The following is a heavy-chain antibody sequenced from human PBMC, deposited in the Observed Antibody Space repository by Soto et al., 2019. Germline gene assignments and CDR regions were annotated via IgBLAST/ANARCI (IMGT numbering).Heavy chain of an antibody. V-gene: IGHV4-61*01. D-gene: IGHD3-22*01. J-gene: IGHJ6*02. CDR2: IIYSGST. Sequence: QVQLQESGPGLVRPSETLSLTCTVSGGSLSSGSHYWTWIRQPPGKGLEWIGDIIYSGSTNYNPSLKSRVTMSIDTSESQFSLRLSSVTAADTAVYYCARYVVTNFYYYYYGLDVWGQGTTVTVSS. CDR3: ARYVVTNFYYYYYGLDV. CDR1: GGSLSSGSHY.